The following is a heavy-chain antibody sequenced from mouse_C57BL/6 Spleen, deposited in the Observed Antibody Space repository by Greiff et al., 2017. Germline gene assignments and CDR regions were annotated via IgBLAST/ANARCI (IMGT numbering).Heavy chain of an antibody. CDR3: ARNSDGPGDYFDY. CDR2: IWSDGST. J-gene: IGHJ2*01. V-gene: IGHV2-6*02. Sequence: VKLQESGPGLVAPSQSLSIPCTVSGFSLTSYGVHWVRQPPGKGLEWLVVIWSDGSTTYNSALKSRLSISKDNSKSQVFLKMNSLQTDDTAMYYCARNSDGPGDYFDYWGQGTTLTVSS. CDR1: GFSLTSYG. D-gene: IGHD2-3*01.